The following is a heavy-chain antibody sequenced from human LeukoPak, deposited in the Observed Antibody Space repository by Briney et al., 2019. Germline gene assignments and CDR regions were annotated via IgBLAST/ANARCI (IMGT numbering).Heavy chain of an antibody. CDR1: GSAFSSFG. D-gene: IGHD4/OR15-4a*01. CDR3: ADYGASSLY. V-gene: IGHV3-30*02. J-gene: IGHJ4*02. Sequence: GGSLRLSCAASGSAFSSFGLHWVRQAPGKGLQWLTFIRYDGGETYYEDTVKGRFTIFRDNSRSTVYLQMNSLRSEDTAVYYCADYGASSLYWGRGTLVTVSS. CDR2: IRYDGGET.